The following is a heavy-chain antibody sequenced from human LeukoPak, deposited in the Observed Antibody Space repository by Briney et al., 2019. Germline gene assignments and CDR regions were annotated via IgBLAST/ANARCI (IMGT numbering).Heavy chain of an antibody. CDR1: GFTFSSKW. D-gene: IGHD2/OR15-2a*01. J-gene: IGHJ4*02. V-gene: IGHV3-74*01. CDR2: IKPDGSST. CDR3: DSTIGAAATY. Sequence: PGGSLRLSCVASGFTFSSKWMHWVRQAPEKGLVWVSTIKPDGSSTTYADSVKGRFTISRDNAKNTLNLQMNSLRAEDTAVYYCDSTIGAAATYWGQGILVTVSS.